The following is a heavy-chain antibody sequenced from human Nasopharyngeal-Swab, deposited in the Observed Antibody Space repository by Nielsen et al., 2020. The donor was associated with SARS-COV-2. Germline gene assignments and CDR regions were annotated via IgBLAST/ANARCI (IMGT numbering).Heavy chain of an antibody. Sequence: GSLRLSCTVSGGSISSSSYYWGWIRQPPGKGLEWIGSIYYSGSTYYNPSLKSRVTISVDTSKNQFSLKLSSVTAADTAVYCCARDSSSWLGWFDPWGQGTLVTVSS. CDR1: GGSISSSSYY. J-gene: IGHJ5*02. CDR3: ARDSSSWLGWFDP. V-gene: IGHV4-39*07. CDR2: IYYSGST. D-gene: IGHD6-13*01.